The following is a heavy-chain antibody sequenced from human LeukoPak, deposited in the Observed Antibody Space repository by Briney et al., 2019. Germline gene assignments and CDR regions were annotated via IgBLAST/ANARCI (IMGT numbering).Heavy chain of an antibody. D-gene: IGHD3-22*01. CDR2: INPKSGGT. V-gene: IGHV1-2*02. CDR1: GYTFTDYF. Sequence: GPVKVSCKASGYTFTDYFMNWVRQAPGQGLEWMGWINPKSGGTVYAQKFQGRVTMARDTSISTAYMELSRLRSDDTAVYYCARTGAYYSGMYYFDYWGQGALVTVSS. J-gene: IGHJ4*02. CDR3: ARTGAYYSGMYYFDY.